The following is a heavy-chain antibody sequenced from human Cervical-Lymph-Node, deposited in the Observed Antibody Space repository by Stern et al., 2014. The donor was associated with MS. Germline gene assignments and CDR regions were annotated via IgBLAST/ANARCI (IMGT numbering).Heavy chain of an antibody. CDR1: GYTFTSYA. CDR3: ARSIAGYGDFYHGAFDI. V-gene: IGHV1-3*01. Sequence: VQLVESGAEVKKPGASVTISCKASGYTFTSYAIHWVRQAPGQRLEWMGWITPGNGNTRYSQKFQDRVTITRDTSTSTAYVELRGLRSEDTGVYYCARSIAGYGDFYHGAFDIWGQGTVVTVSS. D-gene: IGHD4-17*01. J-gene: IGHJ3*02. CDR2: ITPGNGNT.